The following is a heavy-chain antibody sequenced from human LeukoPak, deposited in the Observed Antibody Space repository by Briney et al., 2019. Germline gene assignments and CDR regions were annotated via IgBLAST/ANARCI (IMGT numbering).Heavy chain of an antibody. CDR3: AKSPTVDAAFDI. J-gene: IGHJ3*02. CDR1: GFTFSSYA. Sequence: GGSLRLSCAASGFTFSSYAMSWVRQAPGKGLEWVSAISGSGGSTYYADSVKGRFTVSRDSSKNTLFLHMSSLRAEDTALYYCAKSPTVDAAFDIWGQGTMVTVSS. D-gene: IGHD4-23*01. CDR2: ISGSGGST. V-gene: IGHV3-23*01.